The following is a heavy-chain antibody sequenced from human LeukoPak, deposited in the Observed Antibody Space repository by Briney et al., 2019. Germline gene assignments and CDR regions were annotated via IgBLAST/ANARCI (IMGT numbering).Heavy chain of an antibody. CDR2: MYYGGST. D-gene: IGHD1-26*01. Sequence: SETLSLTCNVSGGTISSSSYYWGCIRQPPGKGLEWIGSMYYGGSTYYNPSLKTRVTISADTSKNQFSLKLSSVTAADTAVYYCARRGPSGRSLDYWGQGTLVTVSS. CDR1: GGTISSSSYY. V-gene: IGHV4-39*01. J-gene: IGHJ4*02. CDR3: ARRGPSGRSLDY.